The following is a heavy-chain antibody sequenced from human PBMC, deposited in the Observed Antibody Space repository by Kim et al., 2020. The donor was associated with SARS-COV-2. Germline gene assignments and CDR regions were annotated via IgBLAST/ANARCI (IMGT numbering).Heavy chain of an antibody. CDR2: ISYDGSNK. J-gene: IGHJ4*02. V-gene: IGHV3-30*18. CDR1: GFTFSSYG. CDR3: AKDRRGYSQDY. Sequence: GGSLRLSCAASGFTFSSYGMHWVRQAPGKGLEWVAVISYDGSNKYYADSVKGRFTISRDNSKNTLYLQMNSLRAEDTAVYYCAKDRRGYSQDYWGQGTL. D-gene: IGHD6-13*01.